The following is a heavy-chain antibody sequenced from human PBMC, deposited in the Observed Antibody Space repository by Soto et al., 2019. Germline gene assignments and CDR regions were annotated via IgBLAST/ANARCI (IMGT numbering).Heavy chain of an antibody. CDR1: GVSFSGYY. J-gene: IGHJ6*02. Sequence: SETLSLTCAVYGVSFSGYYWIWIRQPPGKGLEWIGEINHSGSTNYNPSLKSRVTISVDTSKNQFSLKLSSVTAADTAVYYCARGHRFLEWLFDYYYYGMDVWGQGTTVTVSS. CDR2: INHSGST. V-gene: IGHV4-34*01. CDR3: ARGHRFLEWLFDYYYYGMDV. D-gene: IGHD3-3*01.